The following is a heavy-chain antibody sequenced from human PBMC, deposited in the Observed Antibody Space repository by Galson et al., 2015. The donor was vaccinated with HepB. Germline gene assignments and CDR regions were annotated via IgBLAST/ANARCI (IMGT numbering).Heavy chain of an antibody. CDR2: ISGSSITI. V-gene: IGHV3-48*01. CDR3: ARYTEPYSSSWRYYYYGMDV. CDR1: GFTFSSYA. J-gene: IGHJ6*02. Sequence: SLRLSCAASGFTFSSYAMNWVRQAPGKGLEWVSYISGSSITIYYADSVKGRFTISRDNAKNSLYLQMNSLRAEDTAVYYCARYTEPYSSSWRYYYYGMDVWGQGTTVTVSS. D-gene: IGHD6-13*01.